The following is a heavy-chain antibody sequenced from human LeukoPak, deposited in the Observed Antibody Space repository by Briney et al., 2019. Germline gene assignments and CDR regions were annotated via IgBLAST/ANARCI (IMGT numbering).Heavy chain of an antibody. CDR2: LSSGRSP. D-gene: IGHD2-8*02. V-gene: IGHV3-21*04. CDR1: GFAISTYA. Sequence: GGSLRLSCAASGFAISTYAMAWVRQAPGKGLEWISSLSSGRSPSYSLEGRLTMSSDNARNTLCLQMDNLRGEDTAMNYCARQLGYCAAGTCYFDSWGHGTQVTVSS. CDR3: ARQLGYCAAGTCYFDS. J-gene: IGHJ4*01.